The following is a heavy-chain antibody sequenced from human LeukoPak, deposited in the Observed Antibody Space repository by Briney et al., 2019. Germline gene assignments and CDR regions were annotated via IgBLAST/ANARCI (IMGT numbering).Heavy chain of an antibody. CDR1: GNYL. CDR3: VSFYETY. D-gene: IGHD2/OR15-2a*01. V-gene: IGHV3-74*01. CDR2: INSDGSWT. Sequence: GGSLRLSCAASGNYLMHWVRQAPGKGLVWVSHINSDGSWTSYADSVKGRFTISKDNAKNTVYLQMNSLRAEDTAVYCCVSFYETYWGRGTLVTVSS. J-gene: IGHJ4*02.